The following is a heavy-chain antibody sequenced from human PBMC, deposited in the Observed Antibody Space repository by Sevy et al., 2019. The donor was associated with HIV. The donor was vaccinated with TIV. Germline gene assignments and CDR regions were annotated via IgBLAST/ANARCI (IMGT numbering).Heavy chain of an antibody. CDR3: TRDDIYTHPWEFDW. V-gene: IGHV1-2*02. D-gene: IGHD1-26*01. Sequence: ASVKVSCKASGYTFTDYYMHWVRQAPGQGLEWMGWIDPNTGNSNSAQKFQGRLTLTSDMSISTAYMELSRLGSDDTAIYFCTRDDIYTHPWEFDWWSHGALVTVSS. CDR1: GYTFTDYY. J-gene: IGHJ4*01. CDR2: IDPNTGNS.